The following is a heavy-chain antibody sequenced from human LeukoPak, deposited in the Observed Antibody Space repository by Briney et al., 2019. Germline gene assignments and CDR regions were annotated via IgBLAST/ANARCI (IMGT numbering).Heavy chain of an antibody. Sequence: GGSLRLSCAASGFTFSSYAMHWVRQAPGKGREWVAVISYDGSNKYYADSVKGRFTIPRTNSKNTLYLQMKSMEAEDRAVYICPRVDWSLSVSADCTRPPSPLKYIDHWGHGTLVTVSS. CDR1: GFTFSSYA. J-gene: IGHJ4*01. D-gene: IGHD2-8*01. V-gene: IGHV3-30*01. CDR2: ISYDGSNK. CDR3: PRVDWSLSVSADCTRPPSPLKYIDH.